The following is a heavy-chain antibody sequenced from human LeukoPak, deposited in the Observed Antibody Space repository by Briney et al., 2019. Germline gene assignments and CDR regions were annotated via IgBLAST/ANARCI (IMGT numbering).Heavy chain of an antibody. Sequence: PGGSLRLSCAASGFTFSSYWMHWVRQAPGKGLVWVSRINSDGSSTSYADSVKGRFTISRDNAKNTLYLQMNSLRAEGTAVYYCAREYYYDSSGYYTGYYYYGMDVWGQGTTVTVSS. CDR1: GFTFSSYW. V-gene: IGHV3-74*01. D-gene: IGHD3-22*01. CDR2: INSDGSST. J-gene: IGHJ6*02. CDR3: AREYYYDSSGYYTGYYYYGMDV.